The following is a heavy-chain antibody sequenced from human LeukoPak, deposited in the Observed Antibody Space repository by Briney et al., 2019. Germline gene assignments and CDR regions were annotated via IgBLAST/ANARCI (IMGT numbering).Heavy chain of an antibody. CDR2: IRSKANSYAT. D-gene: IGHD1-7*01. V-gene: IGHV3-73*01. J-gene: IGHJ6*02. Sequence: GGSLRLSCAGSGFTFSGSAMHWVRQASGKGLEWVCRIRSKANSYATAYPASVKGRFTISRDDSKNTAYLQMISLRTEDTAVYYCIATTYDFDYHGMDVWGQGTTVTVS. CDR3: IATTYDFDYHGMDV. CDR1: GFTFSGSA.